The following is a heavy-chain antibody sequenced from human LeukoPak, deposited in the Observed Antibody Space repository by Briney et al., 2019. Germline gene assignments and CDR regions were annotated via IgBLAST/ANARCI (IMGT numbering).Heavy chain of an antibody. CDR3: ARARNGPYYGSGSPNWFDP. J-gene: IGHJ5*02. CDR1: GGSVSSGSYY. Sequence: PSETLSLTCTVSGGSVSSGSYYWSWIRQPPGKGLEWIGYIYYSGSTNYNPSLKSRVTISVDTSKNQFSLKLSSVTAVDTAVYYCARARNGPYYGSGSPNWFDPWGQGTLVTVSS. V-gene: IGHV4-61*01. CDR2: IYYSGST. D-gene: IGHD3-10*01.